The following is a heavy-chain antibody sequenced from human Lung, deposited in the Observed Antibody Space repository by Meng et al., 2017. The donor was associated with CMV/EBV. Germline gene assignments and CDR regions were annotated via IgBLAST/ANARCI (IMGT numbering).Heavy chain of an antibody. V-gene: IGHV4-31*03. J-gene: IGHJ4*02. CDR2: IYYPGST. D-gene: IGHD5-24*01. CDR3: AREAGRDGYATPKFDY. CDR1: GGSIGSGGYY. Sequence: QAPVPESGPGLVKPPQPLSLTGTVSGGSIGSGGYYWSWIRQHSGKGLELIGYIYYPGSTFYNPPLKSRVTISVDTSKNQFSLKLIPATAADTAVYYCAREAGRDGYATPKFDYWGQGTLVTVSS.